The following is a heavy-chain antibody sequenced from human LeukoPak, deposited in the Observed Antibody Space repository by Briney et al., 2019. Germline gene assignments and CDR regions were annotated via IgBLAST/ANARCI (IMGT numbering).Heavy chain of an antibody. J-gene: IGHJ4*02. V-gene: IGHV4-61*02. D-gene: IGHD3-10*01. CDR3: ASLGAFDS. CDR2: SYGGTT. CDR1: GASINNGNYY. Sequence: PSETLSLTCSVSGASINNGNYYWNWIRQPAGKGLEWMGRSYGGTTIYNHSLKSRITISVDTSKNQCSRKLNAVTAADTAVYYCASLGAFDSWGQGTLVTVSS.